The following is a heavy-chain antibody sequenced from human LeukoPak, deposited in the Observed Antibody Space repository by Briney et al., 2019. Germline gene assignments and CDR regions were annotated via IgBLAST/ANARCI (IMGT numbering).Heavy chain of an antibody. D-gene: IGHD3-9*01. Sequence: GGSLRLSCAASGFTFSSYGMHWVRQAPGKGLEWVGVIWYDGSNKYYADSVKGRFTISRDNSKNTLYLQMNSLRAEDTAVYYCARDRYDILTGPDYWGQGTLVTVSS. CDR3: ARDRYDILTGPDY. CDR2: IWYDGSNK. V-gene: IGHV3-33*01. CDR1: GFTFSSYG. J-gene: IGHJ4*02.